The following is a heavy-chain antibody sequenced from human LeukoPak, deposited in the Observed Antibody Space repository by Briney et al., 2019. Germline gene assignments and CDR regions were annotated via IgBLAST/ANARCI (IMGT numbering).Heavy chain of an antibody. D-gene: IGHD3-22*01. CDR2: ISYDGSNG. CDR3: ARGGDGYYDY. V-gene: IGHV3-30-3*01. CDR1: GFTFSTYA. J-gene: IGHJ4*02. Sequence: PGGSLRLSCAASGFTFSTYAMHWVRQAPGKGLEWVTLISYDGSNGYFADSARGRFTVSRDNSKNTLSLQMNRLRAEDTAVYYCARGGDGYYDYWGQGTLVTVSS.